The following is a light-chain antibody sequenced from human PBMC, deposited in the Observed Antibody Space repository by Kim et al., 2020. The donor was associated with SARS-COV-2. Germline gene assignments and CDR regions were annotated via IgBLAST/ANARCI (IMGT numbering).Light chain of an antibody. CDR3: CSYAGSPPYV. V-gene: IGLV2-11*01. CDR1: SRDVGGYNY. CDR2: DVT. Sequence: QSALTQPRSVSGSPGQSVTISCTGTSRDVGGYNYVSWYQQHPGKAPKLMIYDVTERPSGVPDRFSASKSGNTASLTISGLQAEDEADYYCCSYAGSPPYVFGTGTKVTVL. J-gene: IGLJ1*01.